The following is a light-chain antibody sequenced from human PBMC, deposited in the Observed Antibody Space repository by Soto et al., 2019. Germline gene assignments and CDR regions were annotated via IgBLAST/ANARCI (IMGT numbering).Light chain of an antibody. CDR3: QQDGSSPSLT. CDR1: QSVSSSY. V-gene: IGKV3D-20*01. J-gene: IGKJ4*01. Sequence: EIVLTQSPATLSLSPGERATLSCGASQSVSSSYLAWYQQKPGLARRLLIYDASTRATGIPDRLSGSGSGTDFTLTPSRLEPEDVVVYYCQQDGSSPSLTFGGGTKVEIK. CDR2: DAS.